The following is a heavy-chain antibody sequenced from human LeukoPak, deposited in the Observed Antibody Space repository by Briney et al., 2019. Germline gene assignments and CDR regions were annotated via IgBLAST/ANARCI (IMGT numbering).Heavy chain of an antibody. CDR1: GYTFTSYA. CDR3: ARDRYYDSSGSPTYGGMDV. CDR2: IIPILGIA. D-gene: IGHD3-22*01. Sequence: ASVKVSCKASGYTFTSYAISWVRQAPGQGLEWMGRIIPILGIANYAQKFQGRVTITADKSTSTAYMELSSLRSEDTAVYYCARDRYYDSSGSPTYGGMDVWGQGTTVTVSS. J-gene: IGHJ6*02. V-gene: IGHV1-69*04.